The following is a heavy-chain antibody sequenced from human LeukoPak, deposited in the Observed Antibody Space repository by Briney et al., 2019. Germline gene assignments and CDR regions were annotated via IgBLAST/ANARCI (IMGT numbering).Heavy chain of an antibody. CDR2: INWNGGST. CDR3: ARRRGSYHRAYYYYYYMDL. D-gene: IGHD1-26*01. CDR1: GFTFDDYG. J-gene: IGHJ6*03. Sequence: GGSLRLYCAASGFTFDDYGMSWIRQAPGRGLEWVSGINWNGGSTGYADSVKGRFTISRDNARTSLYLQMNSLRAEDPASYYRARRRGSYHRAYYYYYYMDLWGKGNKVTVSS. V-gene: IGHV3-20*04.